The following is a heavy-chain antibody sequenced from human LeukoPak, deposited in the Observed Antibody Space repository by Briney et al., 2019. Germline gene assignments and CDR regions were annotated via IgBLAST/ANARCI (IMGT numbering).Heavy chain of an antibody. CDR1: GYTFTSYG. J-gene: IGHJ3*02. CDR3: ARDYYYGSGSPGAFDI. V-gene: IGHV1-18*01. Sequence: ASVKVSCKASGYTFTSYGISWVRQAPGQGLEWMGWISAYNGNTNYAQKLQGRVTMTTDTSTSTAYMELRSLRSDDTAVYYCARDYYYGSGSPGAFDIWGQGTMVTVSS. CDR2: ISAYNGNT. D-gene: IGHD3-10*01.